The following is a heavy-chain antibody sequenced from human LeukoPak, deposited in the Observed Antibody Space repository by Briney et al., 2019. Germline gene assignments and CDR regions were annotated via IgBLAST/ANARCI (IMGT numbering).Heavy chain of an antibody. J-gene: IGHJ4*02. D-gene: IGHD3-10*01. V-gene: IGHV3-66*01. CDR1: GFTVSSNY. CDR3: ARGKEFGVALDY. CDR2: IYNGGNT. Sequence: GGSLRLSCAASGFTVSSNYMTWVRQATGKGLEWVSVIYNGGNTFYADSVQGRFIISRDNSKNTVSLQMNSLRDEDTAVYYCARGKEFGVALDYWGQGTLVTVSS.